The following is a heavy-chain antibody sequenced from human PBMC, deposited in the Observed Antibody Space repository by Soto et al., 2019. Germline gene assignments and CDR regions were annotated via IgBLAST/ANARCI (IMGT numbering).Heavy chain of an antibody. D-gene: IGHD3-22*01. V-gene: IGHV5-51*01. CDR2: IYPGDSDA. CDR1: GYSFPTYW. Sequence: PGESLKISCKGSGYSFPTYWLAWVRQMPGKGLEWMGIIYPGDSDARYSPSFQGQVTMSADKSINTAYLQWSSLKASDTAMYFRXNRCGSHHNYARSGSADALEIWGQGTMVTVSS. J-gene: IGHJ3*02. CDR3: XNRCGSHHNYARSGSADALEI.